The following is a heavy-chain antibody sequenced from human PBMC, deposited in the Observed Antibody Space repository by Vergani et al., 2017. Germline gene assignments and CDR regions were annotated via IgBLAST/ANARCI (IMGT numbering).Heavy chain of an antibody. CDR1: GVSIGSNSYY. J-gene: IGHJ6*03. V-gene: IGHV4-39*01. Sequence: QLQLQESGPGLVKPSETLSLTCTVSGVSIGSNSYYWGWIRQPPGKGLEWIGTIYYTGTTYYNEAHKSRLTISVDTSKNQFSLKLSSVTAADTAVYYCARWAPYSSSSGYYYYMDVWGKGTTVTVSS. D-gene: IGHD6-6*01. CDR3: ARWAPYSSSSGYYYYMDV. CDR2: IYYTGTT.